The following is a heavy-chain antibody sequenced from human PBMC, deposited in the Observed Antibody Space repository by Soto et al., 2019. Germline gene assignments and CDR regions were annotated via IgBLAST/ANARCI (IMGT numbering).Heavy chain of an antibody. CDR2: ISWNSVAI. Sequence: EVQLVESGGGLVHPGGSLRLSCAASGFTFDDYAMHWVRQAPGKGLEWVSGISWNSVAIGYADSVKGRFIISRDNAKNSLYLQKNSLRAEDTALYYCAKDLGGLGILPAAYYYYGMDVWGQGTTVTVSS. CDR1: GFTFDDYA. J-gene: IGHJ6*02. V-gene: IGHV3-9*01. CDR3: AKDLGGLGILPAAYYYYGMDV. D-gene: IGHD2-2*01.